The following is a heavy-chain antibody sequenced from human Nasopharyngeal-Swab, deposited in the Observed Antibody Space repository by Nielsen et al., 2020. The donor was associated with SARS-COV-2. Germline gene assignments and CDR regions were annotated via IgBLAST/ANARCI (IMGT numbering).Heavy chain of an antibody. D-gene: IGHD3-16*02. CDR2: ISGSGGST. J-gene: IGHJ4*02. V-gene: IGHV3-23*01. CDR1: GFTFSSYD. Sequence: GGSLRLSCAASGFTFSSYDMSWVRQAPGKGLEWVSAISGSGGSTYYADSVKGRFTISRDKSKNTLYLQMNSLRAEDTAVYYCAKDRYDYVWGSYQGFDYWGQGTLVTVSS. CDR3: AKDRYDYVWGSYQGFDY.